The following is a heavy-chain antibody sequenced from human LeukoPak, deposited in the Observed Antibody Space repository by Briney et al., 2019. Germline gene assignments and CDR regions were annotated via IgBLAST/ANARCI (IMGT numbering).Heavy chain of an antibody. V-gene: IGHV3-7*03. Sequence: PGGSLRLSCAASGFTFSNYAMHWVRQAPGKGLEWVAYIKEDGSEKYYVDSVKGRFTISRDNSKNTLYLQMNSLRAEDTAVYYCAKGACASGGNCYPIDYWGQGTLVTVSS. D-gene: IGHD2-15*01. CDR3: AKGACASGGNCYPIDY. CDR2: IKEDGSEK. CDR1: GFTFSNYA. J-gene: IGHJ4*02.